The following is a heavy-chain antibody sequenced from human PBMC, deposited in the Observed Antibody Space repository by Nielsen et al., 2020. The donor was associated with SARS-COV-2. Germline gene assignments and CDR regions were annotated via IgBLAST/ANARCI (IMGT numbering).Heavy chain of an antibody. Sequence: SETLSLTCTVSGGSISSGGYYWSWIRQHPGKGLEWIGYIYYSGSTYYNPSLKSRVTISVDTSKNQFSLKLSSVTAADTAVYYCARSEPNGLCGDCYDYWGQGTLVTVSS. J-gene: IGHJ4*02. CDR3: ARSEPNGLCGDCYDY. CDR2: IYYSGST. V-gene: IGHV4-31*03. CDR1: GGSISSGGYY. D-gene: IGHD2-21*01.